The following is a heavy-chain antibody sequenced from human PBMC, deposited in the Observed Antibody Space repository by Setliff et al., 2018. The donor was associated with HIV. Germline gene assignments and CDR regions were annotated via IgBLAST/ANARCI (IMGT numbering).Heavy chain of an antibody. J-gene: IGHJ4*02. Sequence: LSLTCTVSGGSINSRSYYWAWIRQPPGKGLEWVASIYFSGTPYYNPSLQNRVTISVDTSKNQFSLKLSSVTAADTAVYYCARRVMWSYETGGNPTATFDYWGQGVLVTVSS. CDR3: ARRVMWSYETGGNPTATFDY. V-gene: IGHV4-39*01. CDR2: IYFSGTP. CDR1: GGSINSRSYY. D-gene: IGHD2-8*02.